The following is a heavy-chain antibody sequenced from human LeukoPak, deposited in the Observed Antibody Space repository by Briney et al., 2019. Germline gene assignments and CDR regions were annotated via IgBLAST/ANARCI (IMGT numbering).Heavy chain of an antibody. CDR2: ISWNSGSI. Sequence: PGGSLRLSCAASGFTFDDYAMHWVRQAPGKGLEWVSGISWNSGSIGYADSVKGRFTISRDNSKNTLYLQMNSLRAEDTAVYYCARSEWLAVNPYFDYWGQGTLVTVSS. J-gene: IGHJ4*02. CDR3: ARSEWLAVNPYFDY. V-gene: IGHV3-9*01. CDR1: GFTFDDYA. D-gene: IGHD6-19*01.